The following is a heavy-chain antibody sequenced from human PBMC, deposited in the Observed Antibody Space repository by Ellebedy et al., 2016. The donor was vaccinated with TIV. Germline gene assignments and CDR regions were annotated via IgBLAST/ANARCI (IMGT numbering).Heavy chain of an antibody. Sequence: SETLSLTXTVSGGSISSGDYYWSWIRQPPGKGLEWIGYIYYSGSTYYNPSLKSRVTISVDTSKNQFSLKLSSVTAADTAVYYCARDQHSSGWYDQDAFDIWGQGTMVTVSS. V-gene: IGHV4-30-4*01. CDR2: IYYSGST. D-gene: IGHD6-19*01. CDR3: ARDQHSSGWYDQDAFDI. CDR1: GGSISSGDYY. J-gene: IGHJ3*02.